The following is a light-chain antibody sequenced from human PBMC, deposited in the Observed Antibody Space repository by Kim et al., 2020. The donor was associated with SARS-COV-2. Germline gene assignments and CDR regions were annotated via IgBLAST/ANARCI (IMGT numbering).Light chain of an antibody. CDR3: QQYNSYSQT. CDR1: QSISSW. Sequence: ASVGDRVTITGRASQSISSWLAWYQQNPGKAPKLLIYDASSLESGVPSRFSGSGSGTEFTHTISSLQPDDFATYYCQQYNSYSQTFGQGTKVDIK. V-gene: IGKV1-5*01. J-gene: IGKJ1*01. CDR2: DAS.